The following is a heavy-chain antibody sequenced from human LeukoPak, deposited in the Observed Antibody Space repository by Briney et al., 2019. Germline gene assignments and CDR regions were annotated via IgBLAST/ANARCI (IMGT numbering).Heavy chain of an antibody. CDR3: AKDRVWYCSSTSCYWFDY. CDR2: INSDGSST. J-gene: IGHJ4*02. Sequence: GGSLRLSCAASGFTFSSYWMHWVRQAPGKGLVWVSRINSDGSSTNYADSVKGRFTISRDNAKNTLYLQMNSLRAEDTAVYYCAKDRVWYCSSTSCYWFDYWGQGTLVTVSS. V-gene: IGHV3-74*01. D-gene: IGHD2-2*01. CDR1: GFTFSSYW.